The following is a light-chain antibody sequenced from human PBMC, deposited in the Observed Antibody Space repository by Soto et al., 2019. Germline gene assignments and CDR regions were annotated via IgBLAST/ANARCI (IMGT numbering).Light chain of an antibody. CDR1: QSLRSS. J-gene: IGKJ1*01. V-gene: IGKV3-15*01. CDR3: QQYNNWPQT. Sequence: EIVLTQSPATLSLSPGERATLSCRASQSLRSSLAWYQQKSGQAPRLLIYDASTRATGIPARFSGSGSGTDFTLTISGLQSEDFAVYYCQQYNNWPQTFGQGTKVDI. CDR2: DAS.